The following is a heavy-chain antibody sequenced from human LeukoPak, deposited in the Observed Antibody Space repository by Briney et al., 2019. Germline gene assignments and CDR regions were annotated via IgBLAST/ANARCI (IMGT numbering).Heavy chain of an antibody. D-gene: IGHD3-3*01. V-gene: IGHV4-59*11. CDR1: GGSISSHY. CDR2: IYYSGST. J-gene: IGHJ4*02. Sequence: SETLSLTCTVSGGSISSHYWSWIRQPPGKGLEWIGHIYYSGSTNYNPSLKSRITISIDTSKNQFSLKLSSVTAADTAVYYCARGARFLEWFAESYFDYWGQGTLVTVSS. CDR3: ARGARFLEWFAESYFDY.